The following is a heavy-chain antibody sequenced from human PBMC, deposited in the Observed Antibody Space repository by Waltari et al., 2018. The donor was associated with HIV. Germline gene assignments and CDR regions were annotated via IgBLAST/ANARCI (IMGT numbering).Heavy chain of an antibody. Sequence: EVQLVESGGGLVQPGGSLRLCCAASGFTFSSYEMNWVRQAPGKGREGGAYIGSIGSTIYYADSVKGRVTISRDNAKNSLYLQMNSLRAEDTAVYYGARADPSIAVAGHFDYWGQGTLVTVSS. CDR1: GFTFSSYE. CDR3: ARADPSIAVAGHFDY. V-gene: IGHV3-48*03. D-gene: IGHD6-19*01. CDR2: IGSIGSTI. J-gene: IGHJ4*02.